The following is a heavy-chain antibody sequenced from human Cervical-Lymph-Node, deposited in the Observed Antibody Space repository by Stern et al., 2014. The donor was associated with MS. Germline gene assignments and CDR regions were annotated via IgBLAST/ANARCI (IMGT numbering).Heavy chain of an antibody. Sequence: VQLVQSGAEVKKPGSSVKVSCKASGGTFSSYGFGWVRQAPGQGLEWMGGIIPILGTGDYAQKFRGRFTITADESTSTVYMELSSLTSEDTAVYYCARDSSRVVGATPALDYWGQGTLVTVSS. CDR3: ARDSSRVVGATPALDY. D-gene: IGHD1-26*01. CDR1: GGTFSSYG. J-gene: IGHJ4*02. CDR2: IIPILGTG. V-gene: IGHV1-69*01.